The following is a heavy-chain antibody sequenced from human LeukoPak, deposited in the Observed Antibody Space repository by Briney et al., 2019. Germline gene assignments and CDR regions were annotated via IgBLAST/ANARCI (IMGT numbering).Heavy chain of an antibody. J-gene: IGHJ4*02. CDR2: TYYRSKWYN. CDR3: ARSTGWLNGH. D-gene: IGHD2-8*02. CDR1: GDSVSSRSAA. V-gene: IGHV6-1*01. Sequence: SQTLSLTCAISGDSVSSRSAAWHWLRQSPSRGLEWLGRTYYRSKWYNDYAVSVKSRITINPDTSKNQFSLQLNSVTPEDTAVYYCARSTGWLNGHWGQGTLVTVSS.